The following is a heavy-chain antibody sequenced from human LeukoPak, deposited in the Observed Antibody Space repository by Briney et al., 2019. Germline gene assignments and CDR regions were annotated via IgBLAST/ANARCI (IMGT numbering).Heavy chain of an antibody. V-gene: IGHV4-34*01. CDR3: ARGVTGDGYNYSMGNDY. Sequence: SETLSLTCAVYGGSFSGYYWSWIRQPPGKGPEWIGEINHSGSTNYNPSLKSRVTISVDTSKNQFSLKLSSVTAADTAVYYCARGVTGDGYNYSMGNDYWGQGTLVTVSS. CDR1: GGSFSGYY. D-gene: IGHD5-24*01. CDR2: INHSGST. J-gene: IGHJ4*02.